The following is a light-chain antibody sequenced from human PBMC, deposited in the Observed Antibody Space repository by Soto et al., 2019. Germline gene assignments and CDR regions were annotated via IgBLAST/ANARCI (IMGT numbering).Light chain of an antibody. J-gene: IGKJ4*01. Sequence: DIQMTQSPSSLSASVGDTVTITCRASQSISSYLNWYQQKPGKAPNLLIYAASSLQSGVPSRFSGSGSGTDYNLTINSLQPEDFATYYCQQSYSSPITFGGGTKVETK. CDR3: QQSYSSPIT. CDR1: QSISSY. V-gene: IGKV1-39*01. CDR2: AAS.